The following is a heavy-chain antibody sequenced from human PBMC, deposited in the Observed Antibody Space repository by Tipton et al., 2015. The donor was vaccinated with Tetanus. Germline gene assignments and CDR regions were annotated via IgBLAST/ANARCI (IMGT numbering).Heavy chain of an antibody. Sequence: TLSLTCDVSGGPVSSSNWWSWVRQAPGKGLEWIGEIYYSGTTNYNPSLKSRFTISTDKSKNQVSLRLNSVTAADTAVYFCARTPGYYYGMDVWGQGTTVTVSS. CDR1: GGPVSSSNW. CDR2: IYYSGTT. CDR3: ARTPGYYYGMDV. J-gene: IGHJ6*02. V-gene: IGHV4-4*01.